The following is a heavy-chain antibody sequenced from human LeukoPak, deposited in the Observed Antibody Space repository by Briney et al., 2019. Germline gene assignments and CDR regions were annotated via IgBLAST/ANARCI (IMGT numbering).Heavy chain of an antibody. CDR1: GYTFTSYD. V-gene: IGHV1-2*05. J-gene: IGHJ5*02. CDR2: INPKSGDT. CDR3: GRGIQSFDP. Sequence: ASVKVSCRASGYTFTSYDINWVRQPTGQGLEWMGRINPKSGDTNYAQKCQDRVTMTKDTSMSTAYMEISRLRYDATVVYYCGRGIQSFDPWGQGTLVTVSS.